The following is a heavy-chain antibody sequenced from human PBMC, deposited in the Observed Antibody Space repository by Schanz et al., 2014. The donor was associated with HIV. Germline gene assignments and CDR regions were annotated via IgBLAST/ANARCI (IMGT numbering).Heavy chain of an antibody. D-gene: IGHD3-16*01. Sequence: QVRLQQWGVGLLKPSETLSLTCAVYGGSLSGYYWSWIRQSPGKGLEWIGEVNHSGSTKYNPTLKRRVTISVDPSKNQFSLRLSSVPAADAAVYYCVREGEDSVAARWYNGMDVWGQGTTVTVSS. V-gene: IGHV4-34*02. CDR2: VNHSGST. CDR1: GGSLSGYY. J-gene: IGHJ6*02. CDR3: VREGEDSVAARWYNGMDV.